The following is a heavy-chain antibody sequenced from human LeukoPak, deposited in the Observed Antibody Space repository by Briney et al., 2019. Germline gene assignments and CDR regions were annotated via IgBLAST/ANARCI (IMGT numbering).Heavy chain of an antibody. CDR2: INPNSGGT. V-gene: IGHV1-2*02. CDR3: ARAGHYYDSSGYSTRGAFDI. Sequence: ASVKVSCKASGGTFSSYAISWVRQAPGQGLEWMGWINPNSGGTNYAQKFQGRVTMTRDTSISTAYMELSRLRSDDTAVYYCARAGHYYDSSGYSTRGAFDIWGQGTMVTVSS. D-gene: IGHD3-22*01. CDR1: GGTFSSYA. J-gene: IGHJ3*02.